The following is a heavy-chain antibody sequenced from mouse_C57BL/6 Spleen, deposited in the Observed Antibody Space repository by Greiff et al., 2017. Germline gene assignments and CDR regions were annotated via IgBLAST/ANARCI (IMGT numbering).Heavy chain of an antibody. CDR2: IDPSDSYT. CDR1: GYTFTSYW. J-gene: IGHJ2*01. V-gene: IGHV1-69*01. Sequence: QVQLQQPGAELVMPGASVKLSCKASGYTFTSYWMHWVKQRPGQGLEWIGEIDPSDSYTNYNQKFKGKSTLTVEKSSSTAYMQLSSLTSEDSAVYYCARSGSNFDYWGQGTTLTVSS. D-gene: IGHD1-1*01. CDR3: ARSGSNFDY.